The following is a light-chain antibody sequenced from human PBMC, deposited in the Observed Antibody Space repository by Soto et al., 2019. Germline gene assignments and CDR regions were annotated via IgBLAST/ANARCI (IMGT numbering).Light chain of an antibody. CDR1: QGIRKD. V-gene: IGKV1-17*01. Sequence: DIQMTQSPSTLSASVGDRVTITCRASQGIRKDLDWYQEKPGKAPKRLIYAASNSQSGVPSRFRGSGFGTEFTLTISSLQPEDFATYYCLQYNSFPWTFGQGTKVDIK. J-gene: IGKJ1*01. CDR2: AAS. CDR3: LQYNSFPWT.